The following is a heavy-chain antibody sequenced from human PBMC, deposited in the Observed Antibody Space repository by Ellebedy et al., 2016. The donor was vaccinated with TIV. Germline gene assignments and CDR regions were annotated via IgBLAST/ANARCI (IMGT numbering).Heavy chain of an antibody. J-gene: IGHJ4*02. CDR1: GGSISSSNW. D-gene: IGHD5-18*01. CDR3: ACGYSSEPYFDY. CDR2: IHHSGST. Sequence: GSLRLSCAVSGGSISSSNWWSWVRQPSGKGLEWIGEIHHSGSTNYNPSLKNRVTISVDKSKNQFSLKLSSVTAADTAVYYCACGYSSEPYFDYWGQGTLVTVSS. V-gene: IGHV4-4*02.